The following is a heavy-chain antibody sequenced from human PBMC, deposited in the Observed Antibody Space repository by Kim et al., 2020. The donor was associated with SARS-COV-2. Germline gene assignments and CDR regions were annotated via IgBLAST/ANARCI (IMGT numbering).Heavy chain of an antibody. CDR2: IIPIFGTT. V-gene: IGHV1-69*13. CDR1: GGTFSSYG. D-gene: IGHD6-13*01. CDR3: AREEIAAAGTFYYYYAMDV. J-gene: IGHJ6*02. Sequence: SVKVSCKASGGTFSSYGVSWVRQAPGQGLEWMGGIIPIFGTTNYAHKFQGRVTITADESTSIAYMELSSLRSEDTAVYYCAREEIAAAGTFYYYYAMDVWGQGTTVTVSS.